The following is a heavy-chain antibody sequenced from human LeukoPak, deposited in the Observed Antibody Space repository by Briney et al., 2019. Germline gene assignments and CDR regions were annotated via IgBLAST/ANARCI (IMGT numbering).Heavy chain of an antibody. CDR3: AKDRLYFGNDFGDY. J-gene: IGHJ4*02. V-gene: IGHV3-64*04. CDR1: GFTFNRFY. Sequence: PGGSLRLSCSAPGFTFNRFYLHWVRQAPGKGLEFVSHISSNGATTYYADSVKGRFTISRDNPKNTLYLQMNSLRAEDTAVYYCAKDRLYFGNDFGDYWGQGTLATVSS. D-gene: IGHD3-9*01. CDR2: ISSNGATT.